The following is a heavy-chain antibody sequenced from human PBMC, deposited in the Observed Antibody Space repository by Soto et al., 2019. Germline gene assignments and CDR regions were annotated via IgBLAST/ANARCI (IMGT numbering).Heavy chain of an antibody. V-gene: IGHV3-30-3*01. CDR2: ISYDAGNNK. CDR1: GFTFSSFT. Sequence: QVQLVESGGGVVQPGRSLRLSCAASGFTFSSFTMHWVRQAPGKGLEWVALISYDAGNNKYYADSVKGRFSISRDNSRKTLYLQLNSLRAEDTAVYYCARSIAVAGTPEFDYWGQGTLVTVSS. CDR3: ARSIAVAGTPEFDY. D-gene: IGHD6-19*01. J-gene: IGHJ4*02.